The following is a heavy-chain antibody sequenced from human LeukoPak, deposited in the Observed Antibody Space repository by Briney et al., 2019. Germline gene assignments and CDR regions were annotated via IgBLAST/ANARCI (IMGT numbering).Heavy chain of an antibody. CDR2: ISGSGGST. V-gene: IGHV3-23*01. D-gene: IGHD3-10*01. CDR3: AKDRAVLLWLDY. J-gene: IGHJ4*02. Sequence: PGGSLRLSCAASGFTFSSYGMSWVRQAPGKGLEWVSAISGSGGSTYYADSVKGRFTISRDNSKNTLYLQMNSLRAEDTAVYYCAKDRAVLLWLDYWGQGTLVTVSS. CDR1: GFTFSSYG.